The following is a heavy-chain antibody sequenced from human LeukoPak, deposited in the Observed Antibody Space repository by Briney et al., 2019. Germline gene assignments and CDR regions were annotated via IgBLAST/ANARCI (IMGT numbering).Heavy chain of an antibody. CDR1: GGSFSGYY. J-gene: IGHJ6*02. CDR2: INHSGST. Sequence: SSETLSLTCAVYGGSFSGYYWSWIRQPPGKGLEWIGEINHSGSTNYNPSLKSRVTISVDTSKNQFSLKLSSVTAADTAVYYCARHPLERIGNYYYSYGMDVWGPGTTVTVSS. D-gene: IGHD1-1*01. V-gene: IGHV4-34*01. CDR3: ARHPLERIGNYYYSYGMDV.